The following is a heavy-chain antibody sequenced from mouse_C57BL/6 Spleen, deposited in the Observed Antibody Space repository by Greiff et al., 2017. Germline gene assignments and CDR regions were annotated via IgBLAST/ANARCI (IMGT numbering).Heavy chain of an antibody. J-gene: IGHJ2*01. D-gene: IGHD2-3*01. CDR3: ARYDGYLYYFDY. Sequence: QVQLQQSGPELVKPGASVKISCKASGYAFSSSWMNWVKQRPGKGLEWIGRIYPGDGDTNYNGKFKGKATLTADKSSRTAYMQLSSLTSEDSAVYFCARYDGYLYYFDYWGQGTTLTVSS. V-gene: IGHV1-82*01. CDR2: IYPGDGDT. CDR1: GYAFSSSW.